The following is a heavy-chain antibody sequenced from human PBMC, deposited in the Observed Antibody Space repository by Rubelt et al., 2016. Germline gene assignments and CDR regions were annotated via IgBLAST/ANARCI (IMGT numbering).Heavy chain of an antibody. CDR1: GYTFTSYD. Sequence: QVQLVQSGAEVKKPGASVKVSCKASGYTFTSYDINWVRQATGQGLEWMGWMNPNSGNTGYAQKFQGRVTMTRNTSISTAYMELGSLRSEDTAVYYCAGMVNDFWSGYHNWFDPWGQGTLVTVSS. CDR3: AGMVNDFWSGYHNWFDP. J-gene: IGHJ5*02. V-gene: IGHV1-8*01. D-gene: IGHD3-3*01. CDR2: MNPNSGNT.